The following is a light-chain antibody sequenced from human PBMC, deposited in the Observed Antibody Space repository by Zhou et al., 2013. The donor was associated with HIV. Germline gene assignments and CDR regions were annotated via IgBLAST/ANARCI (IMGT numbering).Light chain of an antibody. J-gene: IGKJ1*01. CDR1: QSISTW. CDR2: KAS. V-gene: IGKV1-5*03. CDR3: QQYHNYPWT. Sequence: DIQMTQSPSTLSASVGDRVTIACRASQSISTWLAWYQQKPGKAPKLLIYKASSLDSGVPSRFSGSGSGTEFTLTISGLQPDDFATYFCQQYHNYPWTFGQGT.